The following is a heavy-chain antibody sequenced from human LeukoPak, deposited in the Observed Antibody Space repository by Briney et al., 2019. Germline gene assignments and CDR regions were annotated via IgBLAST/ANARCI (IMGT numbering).Heavy chain of an antibody. Sequence: GGSLRLSCEASGFSFSDYEMNWVRQAPGQGLEWVSYISSSGATIYYADSVRGRITVSRDNAKNSLYLQMDSLRAADTAIYYCAREGSSWYGIDYWGQGTLVTVSP. V-gene: IGHV3-48*03. D-gene: IGHD6-13*01. CDR2: ISSSGATI. CDR3: AREGSSWYGIDY. J-gene: IGHJ4*02. CDR1: GFSFSDYE.